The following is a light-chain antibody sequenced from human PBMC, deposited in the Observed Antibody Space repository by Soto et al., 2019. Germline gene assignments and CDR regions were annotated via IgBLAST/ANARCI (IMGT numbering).Light chain of an antibody. Sequence: QSVLTQPPSASGTPGQRVTISCSGSNSNIGSNTVNWYQQLPGSAPKLLIYSNNQWPSGVPDRFSGSKSGTSASLAISGLQSEDEADYYCAAWDDSLNGVIFGGGTKVTVL. CDR2: SNN. CDR3: AAWDDSLNGVI. V-gene: IGLV1-44*01. J-gene: IGLJ2*01. CDR1: NSNIGSNT.